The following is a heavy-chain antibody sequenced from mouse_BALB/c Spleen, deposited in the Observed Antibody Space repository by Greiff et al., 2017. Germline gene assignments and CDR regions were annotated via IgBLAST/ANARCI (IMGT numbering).Heavy chain of an antibody. CDR3: ARIGHYYGTAWFAY. V-gene: IGHV14-3*02. J-gene: IGHJ3*01. D-gene: IGHD1-1*01. CDR1: GFNIKDTY. CDR2: IDPANGNT. Sequence: EVKLVESGAELVKPGASVKLSCTASGFNIKDTYMHWVKQRPEQGLEWIGRIDPANGNTKYDPKFQGKATITADTSSNTAYLQLSSLTSEDTAVYYCARIGHYYGTAWFAYWGQGTLVTVSA.